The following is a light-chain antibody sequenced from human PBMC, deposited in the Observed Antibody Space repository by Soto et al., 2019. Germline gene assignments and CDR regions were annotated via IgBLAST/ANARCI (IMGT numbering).Light chain of an antibody. J-gene: IGLJ1*01. CDR1: SSDVGAYNY. CDR3: SSYTSSSTPYV. Sequence: QSVLTQPASVSGSPGQSITISCTGTSSDVGAYNYVSWYQQHPGTATKLMIYDVSNRPSGVSNRFSGSKYGNTASLTISGLQAEDEADYYCSSYTSSSTPYVFGSGTKVTVL. CDR2: DVS. V-gene: IGLV2-14*01.